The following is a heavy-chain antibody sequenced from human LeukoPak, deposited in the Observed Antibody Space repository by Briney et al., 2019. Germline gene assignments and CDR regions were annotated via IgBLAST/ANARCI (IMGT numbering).Heavy chain of an antibody. CDR3: ARVAPYSGSYDY. J-gene: IGHJ4*02. V-gene: IGHV1-3*01. D-gene: IGHD1-26*01. CDR2: INAGNGNT. Sequence: ASVKVSCKASGYTFTSYAMHWVRQAPGQRLEWMGWINAGNGNTKYSQKFQGRVTITRDTSASTAYMELSSLRSEDTAVYYCARVAPYSGSYDYWGQGTLVTVSS. CDR1: GYTFTSYA.